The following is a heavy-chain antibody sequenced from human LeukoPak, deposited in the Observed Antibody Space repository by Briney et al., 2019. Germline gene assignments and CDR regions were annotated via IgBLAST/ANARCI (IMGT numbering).Heavy chain of an antibody. Sequence: SWIRQPPGKGLEWIGYIYYSGSTYYNPSLKSRVTISVDTSKNQFSLKLSSVTAADTAVYYCARDLRSGRAFDYWGQGTLVTVSS. J-gene: IGHJ4*02. D-gene: IGHD2-15*01. V-gene: IGHV4-30-4*08. CDR3: ARDLRSGRAFDY. CDR2: IYYSGST.